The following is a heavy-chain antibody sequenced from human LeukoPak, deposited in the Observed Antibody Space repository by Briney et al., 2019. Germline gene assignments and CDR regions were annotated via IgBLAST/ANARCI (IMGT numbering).Heavy chain of an antibody. CDR1: GGSFSGYH. V-gene: IGHV4-34*01. CDR2: IYYSGST. CDR3: ARHRSYDILTGYRRPNWFDP. D-gene: IGHD3-9*01. J-gene: IGHJ5*02. Sequence: SETLSLTCALYGGSFSGYHWSWIRQPPGKGLEWIGSIYYSGSTYYNPSLKSRVTISVDTSKDQFSLKLSSVTAADTAVYYCARHRSYDILTGYRRPNWFDPWGQGTLVTVSS.